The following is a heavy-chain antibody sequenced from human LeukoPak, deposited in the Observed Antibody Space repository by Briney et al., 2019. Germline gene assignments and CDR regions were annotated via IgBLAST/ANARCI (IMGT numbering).Heavy chain of an antibody. D-gene: IGHD6-19*01. J-gene: IGHJ4*02. CDR3: AIEQWLVPVGDS. CDR2: IKSNTDGGTT. CDR1: GFTFSSYW. V-gene: IGHV3-15*01. Sequence: GGSLRLSCAASGFTFSSYWMSWVRQAPGKGLEWVGRIKSNTDGGTTDYAAPVKGRFSISRDDSKKTLYLQMNTLKIEDTAVYYCAIEQWLVPVGDSWGQGTLVTVSS.